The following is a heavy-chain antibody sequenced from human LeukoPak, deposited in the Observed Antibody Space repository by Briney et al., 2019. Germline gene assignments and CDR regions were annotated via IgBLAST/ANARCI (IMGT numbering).Heavy chain of an antibody. CDR2: IRYDGSNK. CDR1: GFTFSSYS. CDR3: AKDLPPAIVVPAAVFDY. Sequence: GGSLRLSCAASGFTFSSYSMNWVRQAPGKGLEWVAFIRYDGSNKYYADSVKGRFTISRDNSKNTLYLQMNSLRAEDTAVYYCAKDLPPAIVVPAAVFDYWGQGTLVTVSS. V-gene: IGHV3-30*02. D-gene: IGHD2-2*01. J-gene: IGHJ4*02.